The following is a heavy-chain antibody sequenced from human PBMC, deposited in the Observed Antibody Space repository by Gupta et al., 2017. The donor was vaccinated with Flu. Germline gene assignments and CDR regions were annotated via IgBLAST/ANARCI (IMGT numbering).Heavy chain of an antibody. CDR3: ARGGMEHSGYDFAFY. Sequence: QVQLQQWGAGLLKPSETLSLTCAVYGGSFSGYYWSWIRQPPGKGLEWIGEINHSGSTNYNPSLKSRVTISVDTSKNQFSLKLSSVTAADTAVYYCARGGMEHSGYDFAFYWGQGTLVTVSS. CDR2: INHSGST. V-gene: IGHV4-34*01. D-gene: IGHD5-12*01. CDR1: GGSFSGYY. J-gene: IGHJ4*02.